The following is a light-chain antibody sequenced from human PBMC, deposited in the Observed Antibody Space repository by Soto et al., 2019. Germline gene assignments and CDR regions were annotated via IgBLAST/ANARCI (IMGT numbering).Light chain of an antibody. CDR2: DDS. J-gene: IGLJ1*01. CDR3: QVWASSSAHYV. Sequence: SDELTRPPSVSVAPGQTARITCGGNNIGSKSVHWYQQKPGQAPVLVVYDDSDRPSGIPERFSGSNSGNTATLTISRVEAGDEPDYYCQVWASSSAHYVFGPGTKVTVL. CDR1: NIGSKS. V-gene: IGLV3-21*02.